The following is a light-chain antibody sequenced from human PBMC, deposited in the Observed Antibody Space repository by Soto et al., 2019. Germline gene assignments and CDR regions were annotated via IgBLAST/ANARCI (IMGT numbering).Light chain of an antibody. CDR2: DAS. J-gene: IGKJ1*01. CDR3: QQYNSYSRT. CDR1: QSISSW. V-gene: IGKV1-5*01. Sequence: DIQMTQSPSTPSASVGDRVTTTCRASQSISSWLAWYQQKPGKAPKLLIYDASSLESGVPSRFSGSGSGTEFTLTISSLQPDDFATYYCQQYNSYSRTFGQGTKVDIK.